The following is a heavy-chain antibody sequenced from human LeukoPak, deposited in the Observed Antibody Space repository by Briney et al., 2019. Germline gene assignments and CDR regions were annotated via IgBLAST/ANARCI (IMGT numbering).Heavy chain of an antibody. Sequence: GASVKVSCKASGYTFTSYDINWVRQATGQGLEWMGWMNPNSGNTGYAQKFQGRVTITRNTSISTAYMELSSLRSEDTAVYYCARPRNPLYDFWSGSLAFDIWGQGTMVTVSS. J-gene: IGHJ3*02. CDR1: GYTFTSYD. V-gene: IGHV1-8*03. CDR2: MNPNSGNT. CDR3: ARPRNPLYDFWSGSLAFDI. D-gene: IGHD3-3*01.